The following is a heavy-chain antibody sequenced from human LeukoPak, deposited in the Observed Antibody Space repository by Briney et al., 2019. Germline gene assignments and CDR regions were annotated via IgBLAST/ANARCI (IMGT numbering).Heavy chain of an antibody. Sequence: PSETLSLTCAVSGYSISSGYYWGWIRQPPGKGLEWIGSIYHSGSTYYNPSLKSRVTISVDTSKNQFSLKLSSVTAADTAVYYCARQNLVVPAAILGFDIWGQGTMVTVSS. CDR3: ARQNLVVPAAILGFDI. J-gene: IGHJ3*02. CDR1: GYSISSGYY. CDR2: IYHSGST. D-gene: IGHD2-2*01. V-gene: IGHV4-38-2*01.